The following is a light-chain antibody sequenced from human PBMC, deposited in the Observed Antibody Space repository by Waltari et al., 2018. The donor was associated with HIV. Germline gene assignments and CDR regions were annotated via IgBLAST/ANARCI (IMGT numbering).Light chain of an antibody. V-gene: IGLV2-14*01. CDR3: SSYSSSSTWI. CDR2: EVT. Sequence: QSALTQPASVSGSPGQSITISCTGTGSAVGAYAYVSWYQQHPGKAPKLMISEVTNRPSGVSNRFSGSKSGNTASLTISGLQAEDEADYYCSSYSSSSTWIFGGGTKLTVL. CDR1: GSAVGAYAY. J-gene: IGLJ2*01.